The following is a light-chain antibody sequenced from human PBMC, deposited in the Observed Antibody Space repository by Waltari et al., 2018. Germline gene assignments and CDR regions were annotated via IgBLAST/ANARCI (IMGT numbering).Light chain of an antibody. CDR1: SKDVGANEY. CDR3: TAYTTSATLV. V-gene: IGLV2-14*03. CDR2: DVR. Sequence: QSALSQPASVSGSPGQSVTIPCTGTSKDVGANEYASWYPQHPGRAPKLMIYDVRKRSSGLSNRFSGSRAGNTASLTISGLQTEDEADYYCTAYTTSATLVFGGGTRLTVL. J-gene: IGLJ3*02.